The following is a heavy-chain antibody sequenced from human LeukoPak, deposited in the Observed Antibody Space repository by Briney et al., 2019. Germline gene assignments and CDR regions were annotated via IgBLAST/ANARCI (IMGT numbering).Heavy chain of an antibody. CDR2: IYPDDSDI. V-gene: IGHV5-51*01. CDR1: GYSFNSYW. J-gene: IGHJ4*02. D-gene: IGHD2-2*01. Sequence: LGESLKISCKASGYSFNSYWIAWVRQMPGKGLEWMGIIYPDDSDIRYSPSVQGQVTFSADKSINTAYLQWSSLKASDTAIYYCARLAHQDQLPIDYWGQGTLVTVSS. CDR3: ARLAHQDQLPIDY.